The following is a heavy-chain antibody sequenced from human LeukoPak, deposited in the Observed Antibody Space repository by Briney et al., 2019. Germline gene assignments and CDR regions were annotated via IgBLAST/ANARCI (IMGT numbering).Heavy chain of an antibody. Sequence: GASVKVSCKASGGTFSSYAISWVRRAPGQGLEWMGGIIPIFGTANYAQKFQGRVTITADKSTSTAYMELSSLRSEDTAVYYCARGFPGIAAAGTGYYYYYMDVWGKGTTVTVSS. V-gene: IGHV1-69*06. J-gene: IGHJ6*03. D-gene: IGHD6-13*01. CDR2: IIPIFGTA. CDR1: GGTFSSYA. CDR3: ARGFPGIAAAGTGYYYYYMDV.